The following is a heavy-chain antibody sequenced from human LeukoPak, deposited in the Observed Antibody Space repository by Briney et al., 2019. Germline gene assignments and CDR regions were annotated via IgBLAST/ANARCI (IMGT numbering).Heavy chain of an antibody. V-gene: IGHV3-7*01. J-gene: IGHJ5*02. D-gene: IGHD6-19*01. CDR2: IKQDGSEK. CDR3: AREYSSGWLGWFDP. CDR1: GFTSSSDW. Sequence: PRGSLRLSCAASGFTSSSDWMSWGRQAPGKGLEWVANIKQDGSEKYYVDSVKGRFTISRDNAKNSLYLQMNSLRAEDTAVYYCAREYSSGWLGWFDPWGQGTLVTVSS.